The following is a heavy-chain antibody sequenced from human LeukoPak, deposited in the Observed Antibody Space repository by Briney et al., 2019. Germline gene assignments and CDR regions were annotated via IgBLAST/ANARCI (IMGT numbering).Heavy chain of an antibody. CDR3: ARDIWGYCSGGSCSPRGMDV. J-gene: IGHJ6*02. V-gene: IGHV3-21*01. CDR1: GFTFSSYS. CDR2: ISSSSSYI. D-gene: IGHD2-15*01. Sequence: GGSLRLSCAASGFTFSSYSMNWVRQAPGKGLEWVSSISSSSSYIYYADSGKGRFTISRDNAKNSLYLQMNSLRAEDTAVYYCARDIWGYCSGGSCSPRGMDVWGQGTTVTVSS.